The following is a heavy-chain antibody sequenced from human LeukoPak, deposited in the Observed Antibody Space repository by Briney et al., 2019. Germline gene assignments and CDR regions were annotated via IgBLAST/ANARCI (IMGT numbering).Heavy chain of an antibody. Sequence: EASVKVSCKASGGTFSSYAISWVRQAPGQGLEWMGGIIPIFGTANYAQKFQGRVTITTDESTSTAYMELSSLRSEDTGVYYCAREPIVGAAYFDYWGQGTLVTVSS. CDR1: GGTFSSYA. CDR2: IIPIFGTA. J-gene: IGHJ4*02. D-gene: IGHD1-26*01. CDR3: AREPIVGAAYFDY. V-gene: IGHV1-69*05.